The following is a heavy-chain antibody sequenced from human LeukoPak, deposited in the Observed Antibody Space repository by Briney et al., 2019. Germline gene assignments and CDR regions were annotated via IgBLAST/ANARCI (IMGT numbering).Heavy chain of an antibody. CDR3: VRVIAAAGLVYHGMDV. J-gene: IGHJ6*02. Sequence: PGRSLRLSCAASGFTLSHYGMHWVRQAPGKGLEWVAVIWYDGSHKYYADSVKGRFTLSRDNSKNTLYLQMNSLRADDTAVYYCVRVIAAAGLVYHGMDVWGQGTTVTVSS. CDR1: GFTLSHYG. D-gene: IGHD6-13*01. CDR2: IWYDGSHK. V-gene: IGHV3-33*01.